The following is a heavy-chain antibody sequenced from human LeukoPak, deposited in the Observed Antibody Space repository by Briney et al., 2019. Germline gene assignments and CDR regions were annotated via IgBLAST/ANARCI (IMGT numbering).Heavy chain of an antibody. J-gene: IGHJ4*02. D-gene: IGHD3/OR15-3a*01. CDR1: GFTFNTYS. V-gene: IGHV3-48*04. CDR3: ARDQYDTWSRRGDFDS. Sequence: GGSLRLPCVASGFTFNTYSMNWVRQAPGKGLEWLSYISSSSSIIYDADSVKGRFTISRDNTKNSLYLQMNSLRAEDTAVFYCARDQYDTWSRRGDFDSWGQGTLVIVSS. CDR2: ISSSSSII.